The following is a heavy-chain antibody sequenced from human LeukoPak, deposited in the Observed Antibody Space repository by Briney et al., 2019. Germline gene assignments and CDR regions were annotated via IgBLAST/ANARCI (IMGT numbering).Heavy chain of an antibody. J-gene: IGHJ5*02. CDR1: RFVFSKHG. CDR3: ARFSYGDYVA. D-gene: IGHD4-17*01. V-gene: IGHV3-30*02. CDR2: IRHDESVK. Sequence: GGSLRLSCAASRFVFSKHGMHWVRQAPGKGLEWVAFIRHDESVKHYAESVKGRFTISRDNFKKTLSLQMNSLRPDDTALYYCARFSYGDYVAWGQGTLVTVSS.